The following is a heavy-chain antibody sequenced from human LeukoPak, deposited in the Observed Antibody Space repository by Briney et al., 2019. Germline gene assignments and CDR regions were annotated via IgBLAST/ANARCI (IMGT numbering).Heavy chain of an antibody. V-gene: IGHV3-48*03. CDR1: GFTVSSYE. CDR2: ISSSGRTI. J-gene: IGHJ4*02. Sequence: GGSLRLSCVASGFTVSSYEMNWVRQAPGRGLEWISYISSSGRTIFYADSVKGRITISKDNAKNSLDLQMRSLRAEDTALYYCARGIGGVYDRTGYSRFDYWGQGTLVTVSS. CDR3: ARGIGGVYDRTGYSRFDY. D-gene: IGHD3-22*01.